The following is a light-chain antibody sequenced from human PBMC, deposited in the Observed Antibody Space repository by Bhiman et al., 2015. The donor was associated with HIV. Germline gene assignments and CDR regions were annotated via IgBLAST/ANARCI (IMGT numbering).Light chain of an antibody. CDR2: GNI. V-gene: IGLV1-50*01. CDR3: AAWDDSLNGLV. Sequence: QPVLTQPPSVSGAPGQRVTISCTGSSSNIGAGYDVHWYQQLPGTAPKLLIYGNINRPSGVPDRFSGSKSGTSASLAISGLQSEDEADYYCAAWDDSLNGLVFGGGTKLTVL. CDR1: SSNIGAGYD. J-gene: IGLJ2*01.